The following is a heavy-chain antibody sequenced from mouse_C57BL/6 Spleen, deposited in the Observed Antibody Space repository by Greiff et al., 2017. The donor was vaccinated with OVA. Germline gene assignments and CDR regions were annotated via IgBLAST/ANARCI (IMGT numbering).Heavy chain of an antibody. D-gene: IGHD4-1*01. J-gene: IGHJ4*01. CDR2: IDPYDSYT. CDR3: ARWGESNWDYYYAMDY. Sequence: QVQLQQPGAELVMPGASVKLSCKASGYTFTSYWMHWVKQRPGQGLEWIGEIDPYDSYTNYNQKFKGKATLTVDKSSSTAYMQLSSLTSEDSAVYYCARWGESNWDYYYAMDYWGQGTSVTVSS. V-gene: IGHV1-69*01. CDR1: GYTFTSYW.